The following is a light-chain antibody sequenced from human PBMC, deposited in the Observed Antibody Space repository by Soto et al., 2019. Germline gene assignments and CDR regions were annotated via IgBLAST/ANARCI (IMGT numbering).Light chain of an antibody. V-gene: IGKV3-15*01. J-gene: IGKJ2*01. CDR1: QSVSIN. CDR2: GAS. CDR3: QQYNIWPYT. Sequence: EIVMTQSPATLSVSPGERATLSCRASQSVSINLAWYQQKPGQAPRLLLYGASTRATGIPASFSGSGSGTEFTLTINSLQSEDFAVYYCQQYNIWPYTFGQGTKLEI.